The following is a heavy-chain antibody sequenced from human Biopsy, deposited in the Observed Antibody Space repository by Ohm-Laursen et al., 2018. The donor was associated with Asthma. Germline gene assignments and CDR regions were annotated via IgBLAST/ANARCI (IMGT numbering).Heavy chain of an antibody. Sequence: GTLSLTCTVSGGSVSSGSHYWSWIRQPPGKGLEWIGYISYSGGTNYNPSLKSRVTISVDTSKNQFPLKLSSVTAADTAVYYCARDFVDSAMDYFDYWGQGTLVTVSS. CDR1: GGSVSSGSHY. J-gene: IGHJ4*02. CDR2: ISYSGGT. CDR3: ARDFVDSAMDYFDY. D-gene: IGHD5-18*01. V-gene: IGHV4-61*01.